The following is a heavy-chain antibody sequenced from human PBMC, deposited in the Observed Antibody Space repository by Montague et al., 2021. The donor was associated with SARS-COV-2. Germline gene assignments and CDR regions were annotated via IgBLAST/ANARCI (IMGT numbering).Heavy chain of an antibody. CDR2: FYNVGST. V-gene: IGHV4-59*01. CDR3: ARETMTTDAFDI. CDR1: GASFGSSD. J-gene: IGHJ3*02. Sequence: SETLSLTCTVSGASFGSSDWGWIRQSPGKGLEWIGYFYNVGSTNHNPSLKSRATISIDTSKNQFSLKVSSVTAADTAVYYCARETMTTDAFDIWGQGTMVTVSS. D-gene: IGHD1-1*01.